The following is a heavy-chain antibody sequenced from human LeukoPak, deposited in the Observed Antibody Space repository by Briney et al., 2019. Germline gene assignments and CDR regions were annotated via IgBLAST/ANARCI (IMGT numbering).Heavy chain of an antibody. J-gene: IGHJ4*02. CDR1: GGSIXSSSYY. D-gene: IGHD3-10*01. Sequence: SGGSIXSSSYYWGWIRQPPGTGLEWIGSIYYSGYTYYNPSVESRVTISVDTSKNQFSLKLSSVTAADTAVYFCAKHYMGSYDNRGLDYWGQGTLVTVSS. V-gene: IGHV4-39*01. CDR3: AKHYMGSYDNRGLDY. CDR2: IYYSGYT.